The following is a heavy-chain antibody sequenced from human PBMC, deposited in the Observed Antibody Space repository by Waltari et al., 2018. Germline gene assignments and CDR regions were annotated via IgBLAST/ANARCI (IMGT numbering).Heavy chain of an antibody. CDR2: IYYSWST. CDR1: GVSISTYY. Sequence: QVQLQESGPGLVQPSETLSLTCTVSGVSISTYYWSWIRQPPGEGLEWIGYIYYSWSTKYNPSLKSRVTISVDTSKNQFSLKLTSVTPADTAVYYCAGDSHSWERADIWGQGTLVAVSS. D-gene: IGHD1-1*01. V-gene: IGHV4-59*01. CDR3: AGDSHSWERADI. J-gene: IGHJ4*02.